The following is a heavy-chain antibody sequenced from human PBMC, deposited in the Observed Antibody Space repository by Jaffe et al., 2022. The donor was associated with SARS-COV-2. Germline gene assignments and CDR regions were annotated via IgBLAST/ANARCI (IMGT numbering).Heavy chain of an antibody. CDR1: GFTFSSYA. CDR3: ARGQEEWEPDY. D-gene: IGHD1-26*01. Sequence: QVQLVESGGGVVQPGRSLRLSCAASGFTFSSYAMHWVRQAPGKGLEWVAVISYDGSNKYYADSVKGRFTISRDNSKNTLYLQMNSLRAEDTAVYYCARGQEEWEPDYWGQGTLVTVSS. V-gene: IGHV3-30-3*01. J-gene: IGHJ4*02. CDR2: ISYDGSNK.